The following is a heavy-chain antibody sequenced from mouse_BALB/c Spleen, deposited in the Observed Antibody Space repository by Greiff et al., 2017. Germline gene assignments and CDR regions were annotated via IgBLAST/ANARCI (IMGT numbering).Heavy chain of an antibody. CDR3: ARGHYGSSYYAMDY. V-gene: IGHV1S56*01. CDR1: GYTFTIYY. CDR2: IYPGNVNT. Sequence: VQLQQSGPELVKPGASVRISCKASGYTFTIYYIHWVKQRPGQGLEWIGWIYPGNVNTKYNEKFKGKATLTADKSSSTAYMQLSSLTSEDSAVYFCARGHYGSSYYAMDYWGQGTSVTVSS. D-gene: IGHD1-1*01. J-gene: IGHJ4*01.